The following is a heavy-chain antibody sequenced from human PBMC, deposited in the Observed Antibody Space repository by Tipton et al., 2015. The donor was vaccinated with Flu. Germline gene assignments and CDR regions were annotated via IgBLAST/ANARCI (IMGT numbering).Heavy chain of an antibody. CDR3: ARRDYSNYVSDPKNWFDP. V-gene: IGHV4-38-2*01. CDR2: IHHTGTT. D-gene: IGHD4-11*01. J-gene: IGHJ5*02. Sequence: LRLSCSVSGYSIASDYYWGWIRQPPGRGLEWIGNIHHTGTTYYNPSLRSRVSIIRDRSKNHFSLKLSFVTAADTALYYCARRDYSNYVSDPKNWFDPWGQGTLVTVSS. CDR1: GYSIASDYY.